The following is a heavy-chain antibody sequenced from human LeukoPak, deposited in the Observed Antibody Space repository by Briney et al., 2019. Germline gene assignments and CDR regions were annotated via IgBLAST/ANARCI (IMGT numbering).Heavy chain of an antibody. CDR2: ISGSGGST. Sequence: PRGSLRLSCAASGFTFSSYAMSWVRQAPGKGLEWVSAISGSGGSTYYADSVKGRFTISRDNSKNTLYLQMNSLRAEDTAVYYCAKGGSGHSVGGSCYYDYWGQGTLVTVSS. CDR1: GFTFSSYA. D-gene: IGHD2-15*01. CDR3: AKGGSGHSVGGSCYYDY. J-gene: IGHJ4*02. V-gene: IGHV3-23*01.